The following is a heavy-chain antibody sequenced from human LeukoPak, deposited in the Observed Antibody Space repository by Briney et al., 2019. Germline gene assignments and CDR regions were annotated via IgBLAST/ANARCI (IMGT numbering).Heavy chain of an antibody. Sequence: PGGSLRLPCAASGFTFDDYAMHWVRQAPGKGLEWVSGISWNSGSIGYADSVKGRFTISRDNAKNSLYLQMNSLRAEDMALYYCAKDRGFYYGSGSYLDYWGQGTLVTVSS. CDR3: AKDRGFYYGSGSYLDY. V-gene: IGHV3-9*03. D-gene: IGHD3-10*01. CDR1: GFTFDDYA. CDR2: ISWNSGSI. J-gene: IGHJ4*02.